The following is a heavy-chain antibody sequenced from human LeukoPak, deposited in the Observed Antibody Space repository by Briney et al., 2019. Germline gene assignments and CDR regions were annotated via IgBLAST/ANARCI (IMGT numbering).Heavy chain of an antibody. CDR1: GYSFTSYG. J-gene: IGHJ3*02. Sequence: GASVKVSCKTSGYSFTSYGISWVRQAPGQGLEWMGWISAYNGNTNYAQKVQGRVTMTTDTSTSTACMELRSLRSDDTAVYYCARDRWYSRNWNDAVDIWGQGTMVTVSS. V-gene: IGHV1-18*01. CDR2: ISAYNGNT. CDR3: ARDRWYSRNWNDAVDI. D-gene: IGHD6-13*01.